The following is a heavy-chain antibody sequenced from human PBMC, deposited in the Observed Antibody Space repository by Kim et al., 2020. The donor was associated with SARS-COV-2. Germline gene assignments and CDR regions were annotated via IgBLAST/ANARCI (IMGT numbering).Heavy chain of an antibody. J-gene: IGHJ4*02. Sequence: GGSLRLSCAASGFTFSSYGMHWVRQAPGKGLEWVAVISYDGSNKYYADSVKGRFTISRDNSKNTLYLQMNSLRAEDTAVYYCAKRVFGYDSSGYYSYFDYWGQGTLVTVSS. CDR3: AKRVFGYDSSGYYSYFDY. D-gene: IGHD3-22*01. CDR2: ISYDGSNK. CDR1: GFTFSSYG. V-gene: IGHV3-30*18.